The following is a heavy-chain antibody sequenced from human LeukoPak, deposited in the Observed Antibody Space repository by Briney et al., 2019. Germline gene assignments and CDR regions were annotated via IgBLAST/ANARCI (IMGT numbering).Heavy chain of an antibody. CDR2: INHSGST. D-gene: IGHD3-10*01. CDR1: GGSFSGYY. CDR3: ARGAGVIYYYMDV. Sequence: SETLSLTCAVYGGSFSGYYWSWIRQPPGKGLEWIGEINHSGSTNYNPSLKSRVTISVDTSKNQFSLKLSSVTAADTAVYYCARGAGVIYYYMDVWGKGTTVTVSS. V-gene: IGHV4-34*01. J-gene: IGHJ6*03.